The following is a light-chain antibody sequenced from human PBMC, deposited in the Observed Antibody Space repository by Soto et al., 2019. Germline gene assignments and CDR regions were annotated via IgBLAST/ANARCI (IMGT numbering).Light chain of an antibody. J-gene: IGKJ5*01. V-gene: IGKV3-11*01. CDR3: QQRSNLPLT. CDR2: DTS. Sequence: EIVLTQSPATLSLSPGERATLSCRASQSVGSYLAWYQQKPGQDPRHLIYDTSNRATGIPARFSGSGSGTDFSLTISSLEPEDFAVYYCQQRSNLPLTFGQGTRLE. CDR1: QSVGSY.